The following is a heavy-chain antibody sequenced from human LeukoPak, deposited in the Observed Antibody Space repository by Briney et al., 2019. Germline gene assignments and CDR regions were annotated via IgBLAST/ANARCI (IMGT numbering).Heavy chain of an antibody. V-gene: IGHV3-23*01. D-gene: IGHD1-26*01. CDR3: ARDRRELSDFDY. Sequence: QPGGSLRLSCAVSGFTFSSYAMNWVRQAPGKGLEWVSGISGSGAGTYYADSVKGRFTISRDNSKNTLYLQMNSLRAEDTAVYYCARDRRELSDFDYWGQGTLVTVSS. J-gene: IGHJ4*02. CDR2: ISGSGAGT. CDR1: GFTFSSYA.